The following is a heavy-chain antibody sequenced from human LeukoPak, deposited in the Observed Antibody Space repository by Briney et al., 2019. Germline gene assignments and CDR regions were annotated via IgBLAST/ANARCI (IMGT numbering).Heavy chain of an antibody. CDR3: ASGVVSAWFDP. CDR1: GGSFSGYY. J-gene: IGHJ5*02. V-gene: IGHV4-34*01. Sequence: PSETLSLTCAVYGGSFSGYYWSWIRQPPGKGLEWIGEINHSGSTNYNPSLKSRVTISVDTSKNQFSLKLSSVTAADTAVYYCASGVVSAWFDPWGQGTLVTVSS. CDR2: INHSGST. D-gene: IGHD2-15*01.